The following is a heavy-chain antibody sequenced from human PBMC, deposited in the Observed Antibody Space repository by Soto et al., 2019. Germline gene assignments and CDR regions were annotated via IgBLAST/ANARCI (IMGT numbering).Heavy chain of an antibody. V-gene: IGHV1-18*01. J-gene: IGHJ4*02. CDR2: ISAHNGNT. CDR1: GYAFTTYG. CDR3: ARGRYGDY. D-gene: IGHD1-1*01. Sequence: QVHLVQSGAEVKKPGASVKVSCKGSGYAFTTYGITWVRQAPGQGLEWLGWISAHNGNTNYAQKLQGRVTVTRDTSTSTTYMELRSLRSDDTAVYYCARGRYGDYWGQGALVTVSS.